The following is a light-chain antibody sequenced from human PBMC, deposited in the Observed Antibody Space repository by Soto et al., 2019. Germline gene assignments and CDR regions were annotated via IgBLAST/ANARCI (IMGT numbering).Light chain of an antibody. CDR2: DAS. CDR1: PSVSSN. J-gene: IGKJ4*01. V-gene: IGKV3-15*01. Sequence: EIVMTQSPATLSVSPGEGATLSCRARPSVSSNLAWYQQKPGQAPRLLIYDASTRATGIPARFSGSGSGTEYTLTISSLPSEDSAVYYCQQCSWHPFTVTFGGGTKVEIK. CDR3: QQCSWHPFTVT.